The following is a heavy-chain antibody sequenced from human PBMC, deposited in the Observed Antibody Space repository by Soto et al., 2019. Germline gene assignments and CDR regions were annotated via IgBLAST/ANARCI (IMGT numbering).Heavy chain of an antibody. CDR2: IFDSGSA. D-gene: IGHD3-3*01. J-gene: IGHJ4*02. Sequence: QVQLQESGPGLVKPSQTLSLTCYVSGGSITSGGYSWTWIRHQPGKALQGIGYIFDSGSAYYNPSLKSRLTIPVDTGKILFSLELSSVTAADTPVYYCARGSGYYRNFDSWGQGTLVSVSS. CDR3: ARGSGYYRNFDS. V-gene: IGHV4-31*03. CDR1: GGSITSGGYS.